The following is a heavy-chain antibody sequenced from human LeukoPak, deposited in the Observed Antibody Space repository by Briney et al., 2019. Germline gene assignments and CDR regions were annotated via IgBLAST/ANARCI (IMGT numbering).Heavy chain of an antibody. CDR3: AKANYDSSGNDY. CDR2: ISYDGSNK. D-gene: IGHD3-22*01. CDR1: GFTFSSYG. J-gene: IGHJ4*02. V-gene: IGHV3-30*18. Sequence: GGSLRLSCAASGFTFSSYGMHWVRQAPGKGLEWVAVISYDGSNKYYADSVKGRFTISRDNAKNSLYLQMNSLRAEDTALYYCAKANYDSSGNDYWGQGTLVTVSS.